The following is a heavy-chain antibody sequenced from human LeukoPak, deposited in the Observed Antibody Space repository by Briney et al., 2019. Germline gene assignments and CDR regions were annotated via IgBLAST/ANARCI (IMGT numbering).Heavy chain of an antibody. J-gene: IGHJ4*02. V-gene: IGHV3-21*01. CDR3: AKAYYDSSGYSYFFDY. D-gene: IGHD3-22*01. CDR1: GFPFSDYS. CDR2: ISGSSASV. Sequence: PGGSLRLXCAASGFPFSDYSMNWVRRPPGKGLEWVSSISGSSASVYYAASEKGGITVSRDNAKNSLYLQMSSLRAEDTAVYYCAKAYYDSSGYSYFFDYWGQGTPVAVSS.